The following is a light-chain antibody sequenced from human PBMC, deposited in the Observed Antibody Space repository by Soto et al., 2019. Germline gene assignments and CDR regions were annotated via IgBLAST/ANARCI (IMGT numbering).Light chain of an antibody. CDR1: SSDVGYYNY. J-gene: IGLJ2*01. Sequence: QSALTQPASVSESPGQSITISCTGTSSDVGYYNYVSWYQQHPGQAPKLVIYDVNNRPSGISNRFSGSKSGNTASLTISGLQAEDEADYYCSSYTSSDTVIFGGGTKVTVL. CDR3: SSYTSSDTVI. CDR2: DVN. V-gene: IGLV2-14*01.